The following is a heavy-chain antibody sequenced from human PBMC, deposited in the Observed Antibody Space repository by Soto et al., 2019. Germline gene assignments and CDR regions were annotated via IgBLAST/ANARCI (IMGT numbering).Heavy chain of an antibody. CDR3: ARASATIAAAAIFDY. D-gene: IGHD6-13*01. Sequence: SETPSLTYAVSGGAISSSKWWGWVRQPPGKGLEWIGEIYQSGSTNYNPSLESRVRMSVDKSRNQFSLKLTSVSAADTAVYYCARASATIAAAAIFDYWGQGTLVTVS. J-gene: IGHJ4*02. CDR1: GGAISSSKW. V-gene: IGHV4-4*02. CDR2: IYQSGST.